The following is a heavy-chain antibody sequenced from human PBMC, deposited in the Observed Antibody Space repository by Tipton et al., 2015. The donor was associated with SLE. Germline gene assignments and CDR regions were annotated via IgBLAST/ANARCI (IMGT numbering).Heavy chain of an antibody. CDR3: ARTAGRSVKLWYFDL. Sequence: TLSLTCTVSGGSISGYHWSWLRQPPGKGLEWIGYISYTETTKYNPSLESRVIMSIDTSKNQFSLKLSSVTDVDTAVYYCARTAGRSVKLWYFDLWGRGTLVTVSS. J-gene: IGHJ2*01. D-gene: IGHD5-18*01. V-gene: IGHV4-59*12. CDR2: ISYTETT. CDR1: GGSISGYH.